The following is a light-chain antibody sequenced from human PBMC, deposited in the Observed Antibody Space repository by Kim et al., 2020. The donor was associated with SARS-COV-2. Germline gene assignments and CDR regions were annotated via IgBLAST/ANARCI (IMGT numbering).Light chain of an antibody. V-gene: IGLV6-57*04. J-gene: IGLJ3*02. CDR1: RGSIARNY. CDR3: QTYGSGVGL. CDR2: EDD. Sequence: NFMLTQPHSVSESPGKTVTISCTRSRGSIARNYVQWYQQRPGRAPTNVIYEDDQRPSGVPDRFSGSIHSDTNSAFLTISGLKTEDEASYYCQTYGSGVGLFGGGTQLTVL.